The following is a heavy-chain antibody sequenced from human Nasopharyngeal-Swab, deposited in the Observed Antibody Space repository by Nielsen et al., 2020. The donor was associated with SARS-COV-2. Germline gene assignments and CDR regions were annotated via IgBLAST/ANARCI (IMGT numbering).Heavy chain of an antibody. CDR2: VDTSGST. D-gene: IGHD3-9*01. CDR1: GDSISRGSYY. V-gene: IGHV4-61*02. J-gene: IGHJ6*03. Sequence: SETLSLTCTVSGDSISRGSYYWSWIRQPAGKGLEWIGRVDTSGSTNSNASLRSRVTMSIDTSKNQFSLKLTSVTAADTALYYCAREDSYYNFLTGFLNYRYYYMDVWGTGTTVTVS. CDR3: AREDSYYNFLTGFLNYRYYYMDV.